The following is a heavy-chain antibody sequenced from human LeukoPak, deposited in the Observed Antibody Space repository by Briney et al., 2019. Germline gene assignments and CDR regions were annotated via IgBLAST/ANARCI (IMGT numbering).Heavy chain of an antibody. Sequence: PGGSLRLSCAASGFTLSSYSMNRVRQAPGKGLEWVSYISSSSTHIYYADSVKGRFTISRDNARNSLYLQMNSLRAEDTAIYYCARSEHSSSSFDYWGQGTLVTVSS. D-gene: IGHD6-6*01. CDR3: ARSEHSSSSFDY. J-gene: IGHJ4*02. CDR2: ISSSSTHI. V-gene: IGHV3-21*01. CDR1: GFTLSSYS.